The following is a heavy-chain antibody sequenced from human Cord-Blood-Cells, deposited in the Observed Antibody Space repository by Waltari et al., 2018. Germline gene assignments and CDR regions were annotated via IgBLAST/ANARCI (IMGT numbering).Heavy chain of an antibody. CDR2: IEGGGST. D-gene: IGHD3-10*01. Sequence: EVQLVESGGGLVQPGGSLRLSCAASGFTVSSNYMSWVRQAPGKGLEGVSVIEGGGSTYNADSVKGRFTISRDNSKNTLYLQMNSLRAEDTAVYYCASSSKGFGELLLYYFDYWGQGTLVTVSS. V-gene: IGHV3-66*01. CDR1: GFTVSSNY. J-gene: IGHJ4*02. CDR3: ASSSKGFGELLLYYFDY.